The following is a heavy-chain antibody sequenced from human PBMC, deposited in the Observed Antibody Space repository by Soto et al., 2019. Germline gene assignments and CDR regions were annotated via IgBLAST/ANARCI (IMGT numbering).Heavy chain of an antibody. CDR3: AKDSRSRYSSGWPGFDY. Sequence: EVQLLESGGGLVQPGGSLRLSCAASGFTFSNYAMSWVRQAPGKGLEWVSAISGSGDSTYYADSVKGQFTISRDNSKNTLYLQMNSLRAEDTALYYCAKDSRSRYSSGWPGFDYWGQGTLVTVSS. CDR1: GFTFSNYA. J-gene: IGHJ4*02. CDR2: ISGSGDST. D-gene: IGHD6-19*01. V-gene: IGHV3-23*01.